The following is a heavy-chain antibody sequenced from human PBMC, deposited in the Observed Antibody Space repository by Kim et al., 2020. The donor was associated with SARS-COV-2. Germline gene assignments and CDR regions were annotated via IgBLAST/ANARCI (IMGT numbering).Heavy chain of an antibody. CDR3: ARDHPRRLVVINLDYYYGMDV. Sequence: GGSLRLSCAASGFTFSSYSMNWVRQAPGKGLEWASYISSSSSTIYYADSVKGRFTISRDNAKNSLYLQMNSLRDEDTAVYYCARDHPRRLVVINLDYYYGMDVGGQGTTVTVSS. D-gene: IGHD3-22*01. V-gene: IGHV3-48*02. J-gene: IGHJ6*02. CDR2: ISSSSSTI. CDR1: GFTFSSYS.